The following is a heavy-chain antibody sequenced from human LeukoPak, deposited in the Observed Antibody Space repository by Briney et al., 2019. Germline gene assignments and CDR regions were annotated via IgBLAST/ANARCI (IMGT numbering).Heavy chain of an antibody. CDR1: GFTFSDYY. CDR2: ISTSGNNI. Sequence: PGGSLRLSCAASGFTFSDYYMSWIRQAPGKGLEWVSYISTSGNNIYYPDSVKGRFTISRDNAKNSLYLQMNSLRAEDTAVYYCATFAGVVPGGLLLWGKGTTVIVSS. J-gene: IGHJ6*04. CDR3: ATFAGVVPGGLLL. V-gene: IGHV3-11*04. D-gene: IGHD2-2*01.